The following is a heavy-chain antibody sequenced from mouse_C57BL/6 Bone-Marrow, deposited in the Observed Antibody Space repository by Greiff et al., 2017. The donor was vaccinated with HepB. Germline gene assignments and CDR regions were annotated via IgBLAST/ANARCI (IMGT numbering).Heavy chain of an antibody. D-gene: IGHD1-1*01. CDR1: GYTFTDYN. J-gene: IGHJ2*01. V-gene: IGHV1-18*01. Sequence: EVKLVESGPELVKPGASVKIPCKASGYTFTDYNMDWVKQSHGKSLEWIGDINPNNGGTIYNQKFKGKATLTVDKSSSTAYMELRSLTSEDTAVYYCARRDYGSSLDYWGQGTTLTVSS. CDR3: ARRDYGSSLDY. CDR2: INPNNGGT.